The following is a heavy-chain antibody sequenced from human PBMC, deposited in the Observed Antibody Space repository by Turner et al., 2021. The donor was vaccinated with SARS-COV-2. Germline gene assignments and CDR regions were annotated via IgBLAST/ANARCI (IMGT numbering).Heavy chain of an antibody. CDR2: ITYDGSNK. D-gene: IGHD2-15*01. V-gene: IGHV3-30*18. CDR1: GLTFSNYG. Sequence: QVQLVESGGGVVQPGRSLRLSCAASGLTFSNYGVHWVRQAPGKGREWVAVITYDGSNKYYADSVKGRFTISRDNSKNTLYLQMNSLRAEDTAVYYCAKSGGMYCSGGNCYSSYFDYWGQGTLVTVSS. J-gene: IGHJ4*02. CDR3: AKSGGMYCSGGNCYSSYFDY.